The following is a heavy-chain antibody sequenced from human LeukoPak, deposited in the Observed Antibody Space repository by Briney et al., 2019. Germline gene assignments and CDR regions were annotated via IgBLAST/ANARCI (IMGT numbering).Heavy chain of an antibody. CDR2: IYYSGST. CDR3: ARHFGVWGLKTDFDY. CDR1: GGSISSYY. J-gene: IGHJ4*02. D-gene: IGHD3-3*01. V-gene: IGHV4-59*08. Sequence: SETLSLTCTVSGGSISSYYWRWIRQPQGEGLEWIGYIYYSGSTNYNPSLKSRVTISVDTSKNQFSLRLTSVTAADMAVYYCARHFGVWGLKTDFDYWGQGTLVTVSS.